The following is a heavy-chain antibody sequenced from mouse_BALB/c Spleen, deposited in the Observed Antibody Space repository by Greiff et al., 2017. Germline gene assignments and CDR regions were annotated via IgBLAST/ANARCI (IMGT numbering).Heavy chain of an antibody. CDR3: ARGGYYYGSRGSSYYAMDY. Sequence: EVQLQQSGPELEKPGASVKISCKASGYSFTGYNMNWVKQSNGKSLEWIGNIDPYYGGTSYNQKFKGKATLTVDKSSSTAYMQLKSLTSEDSAVYYCARGGYYYGSRGSSYYAMDYWGQGTSVTVSS. J-gene: IGHJ4*01. D-gene: IGHD1-1*01. V-gene: IGHV1-39*01. CDR1: GYSFTGYN. CDR2: IDPYYGGT.